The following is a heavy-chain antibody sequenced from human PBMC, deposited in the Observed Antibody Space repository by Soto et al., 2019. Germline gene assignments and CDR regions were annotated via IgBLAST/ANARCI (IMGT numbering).Heavy chain of an antibody. J-gene: IGHJ4*02. Sequence: QVQLVESGGGVVQPGRSLRLSCAASGFIFSSYAMHWVRQAPGKGLEWVAVMSYDGTNKYYADSVKGRFTISRDNSKNTLYLYMNSLGTEETAGYYWARGRGISVAGDYWGQGTLVTVSS. D-gene: IGHD6-19*01. V-gene: IGHV3-30-3*01. CDR3: ARGRGISVAGDY. CDR2: MSYDGTNK. CDR1: GFIFSSYA.